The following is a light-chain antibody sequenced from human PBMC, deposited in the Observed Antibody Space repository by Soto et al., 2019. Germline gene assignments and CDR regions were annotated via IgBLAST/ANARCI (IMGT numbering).Light chain of an antibody. J-gene: IGLJ2*01. V-gene: IGLV1-44*01. CDR2: RNN. CDR1: SSNIGSNT. Sequence: QSVLTQPPSASGTPGQRVTISCSGSSSNIGSNTVNWYQQIPGTAPRLLMYRNNQRPSGVPARFSGSKSGASASLAISGLQSEDEADYYCPAWDDSLNAVVFGGGTKLTVL. CDR3: PAWDDSLNAVV.